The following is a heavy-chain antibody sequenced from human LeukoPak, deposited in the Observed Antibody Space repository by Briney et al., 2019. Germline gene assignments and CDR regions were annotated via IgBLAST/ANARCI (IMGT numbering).Heavy chain of an antibody. J-gene: IGHJ5*02. D-gene: IGHD3-3*01. CDR3: AKDSARDYDFWSGYYPNWFDP. CDR2: ISGSGGST. V-gene: IGHV3-23*01. Sequence: PGGSLRLSCAASGFTFSSYAMSWVRQAPGKGLEWVSAISGSGGSTYYADSVKGRFTISRDNSKNTLYLQMNSLRAEDTAVYYCAKDSARDYDFWSGYYPNWFDPWGQGTLVTVSS. CDR1: GFTFSSYA.